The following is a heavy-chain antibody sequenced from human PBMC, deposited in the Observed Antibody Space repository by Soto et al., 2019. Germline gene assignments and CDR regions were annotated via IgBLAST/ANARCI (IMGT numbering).Heavy chain of an antibody. V-gene: IGHV3-23*01. CDR2: ISGSGGST. D-gene: IGHD2-21*01. CDR3: AKDCSVIRDCFQH. CDR1: GFTFSSYA. Sequence: EVQLLESGGGLVQPGGSLRLSCAASGFTFSSYAMSCVRQAPGKGLEWVSAISGSGGSTYYADSVKGRFTSSRDNSKNTLYLQMNSLRAEDTAVYYCAKDCSVIRDCFQHWGQGTLVTVSS. J-gene: IGHJ1*01.